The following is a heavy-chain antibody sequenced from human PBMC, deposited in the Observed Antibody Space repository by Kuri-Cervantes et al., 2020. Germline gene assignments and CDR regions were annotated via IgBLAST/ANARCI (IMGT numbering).Heavy chain of an antibody. D-gene: IGHD2-21*02. J-gene: IGHJ6*03. CDR1: GFTFDDYA. Sequence: GGSLRLSCAASGFTFDDYAMHWVRQAPGKGLEWVSGISWNSGSIGYADSVKGRFTISRDNSKNTLYLQMNSLRAEDTAVYYCARVRRGYVVTYYYYYMDVWGKGTTVTVSS. CDR3: ARVRRGYVVTYYYYYMDV. CDR2: ISWNSGSI. V-gene: IGHV3-9*01.